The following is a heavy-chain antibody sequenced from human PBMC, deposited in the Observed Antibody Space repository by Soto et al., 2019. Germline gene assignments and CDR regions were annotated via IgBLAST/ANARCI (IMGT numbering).Heavy chain of an antibody. V-gene: IGHV3-15*01. J-gene: IGHJ6*02. CDR2: IKSKTDGGTT. CDR3: TTFRIVGATGLDYYYYYGMDV. CDR1: GFTFSNAW. Sequence: VGSLRLSCAASGFTFSNAWMSWVRQAPGKGLEWVGRIKSKTDGGTTDYAAPVKGRFTISRDDSKNTLYLQMNSLKTEDTAVYYCTTFRIVGATGLDYYYYYGMDVWGQGTTVTVSS. D-gene: IGHD1-26*01.